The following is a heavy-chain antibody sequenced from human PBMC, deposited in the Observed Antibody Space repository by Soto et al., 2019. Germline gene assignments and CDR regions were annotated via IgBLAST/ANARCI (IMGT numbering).Heavy chain of an antibody. D-gene: IGHD3-16*01. V-gene: IGHV4-30-2*06. J-gene: IGHJ3*02. Sequence: QLQLQESGSGLVKPSQTLSLTCIVSGGSITCGGFAWNWIRQSPGKGLEWIGNTYHNGSPYYNPSLRSRVTISVDGSKNQFSLTLNSMTAADTAVYYCARSTPTYDRTFNIWGQGTMVTVSS. CDR2: TYHNGSP. CDR3: ARSTPTYDRTFNI. CDR1: GGSITCGGFA.